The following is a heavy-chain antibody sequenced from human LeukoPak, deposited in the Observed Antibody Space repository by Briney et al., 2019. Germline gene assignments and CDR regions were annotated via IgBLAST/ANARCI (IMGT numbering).Heavy chain of an antibody. D-gene: IGHD6-25*01. V-gene: IGHV3-9*01. CDR3: TRDPSEASHPYYFDY. J-gene: IGHJ4*02. CDR2: ISWNSGSI. Sequence: PGGSLRLSCAASGFTFDDYAMHWVRQAPGKGLEWVSGISWNSGSIGYADSVKGRFTISRDNAKNSLHLQMNSLRAEDTAVYYCTRDPSEASHPYYFDYWGQGILVTVSS. CDR1: GFTFDDYA.